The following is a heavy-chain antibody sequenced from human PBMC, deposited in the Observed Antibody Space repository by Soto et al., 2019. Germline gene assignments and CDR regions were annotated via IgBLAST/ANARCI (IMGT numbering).Heavy chain of an antibody. Sequence: GGSLRLSCAASGFTFSGSAMHWVRQASGKGLEWVGRIRSKANSYATAYAASVKGRVTISGDDSKNTEYLQKNSLKTEDTAVYYCTRLGYCSGGSCSRRDETDYWGQGTLVTVSS. CDR2: IRSKANSYAT. J-gene: IGHJ4*02. D-gene: IGHD2-15*01. V-gene: IGHV3-73*01. CDR1: GFTFSGSA. CDR3: TRLGYCSGGSCSRRDETDY.